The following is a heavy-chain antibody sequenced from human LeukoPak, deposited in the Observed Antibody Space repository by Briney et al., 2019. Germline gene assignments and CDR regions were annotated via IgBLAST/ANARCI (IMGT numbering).Heavy chain of an antibody. CDR2: IYYSGST. CDR3: ASYRIAAAGTLFDY. CDR1: GGSISSYY. V-gene: IGHV4-59*08. J-gene: IGHJ4*02. D-gene: IGHD6-13*01. Sequence: SETLSLTCTVSGGSISSYYWSWIRQPPGKGLEWIGYIYYSGSTNYNPSLESRVTISVDTSKNQFSLKLSSVTAADTAVYYCASYRIAAAGTLFDYWGQGTLVTVSS.